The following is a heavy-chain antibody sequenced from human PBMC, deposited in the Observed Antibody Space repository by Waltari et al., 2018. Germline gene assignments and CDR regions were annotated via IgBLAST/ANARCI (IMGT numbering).Heavy chain of an antibody. V-gene: IGHV3-74*01. CDR3: AIQISGVVF. Sequence: EVQLVESGGGLVQPGGSLRLSCAASGFTFSAYRMHWVRQAPGKGLVWVSRINADGRATRYADSVKGRFTMSRDNAKDTLYLQMNSLRGEDTAVYYCAIQISGVVFWGQGTLVTVSS. J-gene: IGHJ4*02. CDR2: INADGRAT. D-gene: IGHD3-3*01. CDR1: GFTFSAYR.